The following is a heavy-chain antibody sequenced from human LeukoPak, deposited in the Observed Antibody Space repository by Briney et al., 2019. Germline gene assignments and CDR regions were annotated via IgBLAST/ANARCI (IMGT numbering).Heavy chain of an antibody. Sequence: PGGSLRLSCAASGFSFSDYSMNWVRQAPGKGLEWLSYISPSGSTIYYADSVRGRFTISRDNPKNSLYLQMSSLRDGDTAVYYCARDQVPFDYWGQGTRVTVSS. V-gene: IGHV3-48*02. CDR2: ISPSGSTI. CDR1: GFSFSDYS. CDR3: ARDQVPFDY. J-gene: IGHJ4*02.